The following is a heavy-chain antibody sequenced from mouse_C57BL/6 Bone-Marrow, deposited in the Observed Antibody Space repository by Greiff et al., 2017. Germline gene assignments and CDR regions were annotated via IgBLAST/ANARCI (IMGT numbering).Heavy chain of an antibody. V-gene: IGHV1-59*01. D-gene: IGHD1-1*01. CDR2: IDPSDSYT. J-gene: IGHJ2*01. Sequence: VQLQQSGAELVRPGTSVKLSCKASGYTFTSYWMHWVKQRPGQGLEWIGVIDPSDSYTNYNQKFKGKATLTVDTSSSTAYMQLSSLTSEDSAVYYCARAFYYGSRVPLYWGQGTTLTVSS. CDR1: GYTFTSYW. CDR3: ARAFYYGSRVPLY.